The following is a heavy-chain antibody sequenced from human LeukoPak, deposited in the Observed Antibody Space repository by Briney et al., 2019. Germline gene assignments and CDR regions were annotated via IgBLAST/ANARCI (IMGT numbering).Heavy chain of an antibody. Sequence: SETLSPTCAVYGGSFSGYYWSWIRQPPGKGLEWIGEINHSGSTNYNPSLKSRVTISVDTSKNQFSLKLSSVTAADTAVYYCARGRGWFGESTFDPWGQGTLVTVPS. J-gene: IGHJ5*02. D-gene: IGHD3-10*01. CDR2: INHSGST. V-gene: IGHV4-34*01. CDR1: GGSFSGYY. CDR3: ARGRGWFGESTFDP.